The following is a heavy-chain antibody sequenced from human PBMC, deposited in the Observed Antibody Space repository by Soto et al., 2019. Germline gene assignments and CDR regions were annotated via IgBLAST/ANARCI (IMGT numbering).Heavy chain of an antibody. J-gene: IGHJ5*02. Sequence: ETLSLTCAVYGGSFSGYYWSWIRQPPGKGLEWIGEINHSGSTNYNPSLKSRVTISVDTSKNQFSLKLSSVTAADTAVYYCARVPRGYCSGGSCYTGGRYNWFDPWGQGTLVTVSS. CDR1: GGSFSGYY. D-gene: IGHD2-15*01. CDR2: INHSGST. V-gene: IGHV4-34*01. CDR3: ARVPRGYCSGGSCYTGGRYNWFDP.